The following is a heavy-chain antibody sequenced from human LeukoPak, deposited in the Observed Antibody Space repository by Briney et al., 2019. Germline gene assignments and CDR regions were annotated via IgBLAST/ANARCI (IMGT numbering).Heavy chain of an antibody. J-gene: IGHJ3*01. V-gene: IGHV3-21*01. Sequence: PGGSLRLSCAASGFSFNTYNMNWVRQAPGKGLEWVSSITSSSSYIYYAGSVKGRFTISRDNAKNSLYLQMSSLRAEDTAVYYCARAAVRGVIVDAFDLWGQGTMVTVSS. D-gene: IGHD3-10*01. CDR3: ARAAVRGVIVDAFDL. CDR2: ITSSSSYI. CDR1: GFSFNTYN.